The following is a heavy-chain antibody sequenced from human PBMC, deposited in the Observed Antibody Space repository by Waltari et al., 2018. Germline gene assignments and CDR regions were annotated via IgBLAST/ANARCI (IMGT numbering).Heavy chain of an antibody. CDR1: GFTFSSYE. D-gene: IGHD6-13*01. CDR3: ARDSMYSSSWGLDY. CDR2: ISSSGSTI. J-gene: IGHJ4*02. Sequence: EVQLVESGGGLVQPGGSLRLSCAASGFTFSSYEMNWVRQAPGKGLEWVSYISSSGSTIYYADSVKGRFTISRDNAKNSLYLQMNSLRAEDTAVYYCARDSMYSSSWGLDYWGQGTLVTVSS. V-gene: IGHV3-48*03.